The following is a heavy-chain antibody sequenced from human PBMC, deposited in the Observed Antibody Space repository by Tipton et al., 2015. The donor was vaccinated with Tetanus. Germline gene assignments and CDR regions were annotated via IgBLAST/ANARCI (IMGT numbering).Heavy chain of an antibody. V-gene: IGHV3-21*01. J-gene: IGHJ6*02. CDR1: GFTFSSYS. D-gene: IGHD3-16*01. Sequence: SLRLSCAASGFTFSSYSMAWVRQAPGKGLEWVSSISSSSGYIYYADSVKGRFAISRDNVKNSLYLQMNSLGDEETAVYYCARESGAVVCGGGHFSRMPVWGLGPRVPVSS. CDR2: ISSSSGYI. CDR3: ARESGAVVCGGGHFSRMPV.